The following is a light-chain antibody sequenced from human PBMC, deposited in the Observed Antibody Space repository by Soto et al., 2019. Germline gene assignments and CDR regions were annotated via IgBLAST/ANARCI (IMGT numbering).Light chain of an antibody. Sequence: EVVMTQSPATLSVSPGERVTLSCRASQSINAHLAWYQQKPGQAPRLLIHGASTRATGIPARFSGSGFGTEFILTFSSLQSEDFAIYYCQQYNTRLWTFGQGTKVEI. J-gene: IGKJ1*01. V-gene: IGKV3-15*01. CDR1: QSINAH. CDR3: QQYNTRLWT. CDR2: GAS.